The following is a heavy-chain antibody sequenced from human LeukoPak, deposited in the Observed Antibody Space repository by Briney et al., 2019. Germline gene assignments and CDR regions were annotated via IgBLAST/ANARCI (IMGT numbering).Heavy chain of an antibody. CDR1: GITFSSYA. Sequence: PGGSLRLSCISSGITFSSYAMTWVRQAPGKGLEWVSSISGSGDSTYYADSVKGRFTISRDNSRDTLYLQMNSLTAEDTAVYYCAKFIYLAKLRCQDYWGQGTLVTVSS. V-gene: IGHV3-23*01. D-gene: IGHD3-9*01. J-gene: IGHJ4*02. CDR2: ISGSGDST. CDR3: AKFIYLAKLRCQDY.